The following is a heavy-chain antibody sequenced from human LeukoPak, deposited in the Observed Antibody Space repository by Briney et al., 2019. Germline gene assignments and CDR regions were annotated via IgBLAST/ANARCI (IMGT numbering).Heavy chain of an antibody. J-gene: IGHJ4*02. D-gene: IGHD3-3*01. Sequence: GGSLRLSCAASGFTVSSDWMHWVRQAPGKGLVWVSRIDTDGSSTTYADSVKGRFTISRDNAKNTLYLQINSLRAEDTAVYYCARSHDLYFDYWGQGTLVTVSS. CDR3: ARSHDLYFDY. CDR1: GFTVSSDW. V-gene: IGHV3-74*01. CDR2: IDTDGSST.